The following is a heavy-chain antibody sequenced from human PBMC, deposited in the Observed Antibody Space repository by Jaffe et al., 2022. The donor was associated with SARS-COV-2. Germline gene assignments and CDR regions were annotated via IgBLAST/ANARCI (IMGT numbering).Heavy chain of an antibody. Sequence: EVQLVESGGGLVQPGGSLRLSCAASGFTFSSYWMSWVRQAPGKGLEWVANIKQDGSEKYYVDSVKGRFTISRDNAKNSLYLQMNSLRAEDTAVYYCARHPGYSSGWNDYWGQGTLVTVSS. D-gene: IGHD6-19*01. CDR1: GFTFSSYW. CDR3: ARHPGYSSGWNDY. J-gene: IGHJ4*02. CDR2: IKQDGSEK. V-gene: IGHV3-7*01.